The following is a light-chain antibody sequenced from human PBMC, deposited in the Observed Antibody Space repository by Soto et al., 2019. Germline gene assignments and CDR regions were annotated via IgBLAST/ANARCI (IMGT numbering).Light chain of an antibody. J-gene: IGKJ4*01. Sequence: EIVLTQSPGTLSLSPGERATLSCRASQSVSNSYLAWYQQKPGQAPRLLISGASSRATGIPDRFSGSGSGTDFTLTISRLEPEDCAVYYWQQYGSSPLTFGGGTKVEIK. CDR2: GAS. V-gene: IGKV3-20*01. CDR3: QQYGSSPLT. CDR1: QSVSNSY.